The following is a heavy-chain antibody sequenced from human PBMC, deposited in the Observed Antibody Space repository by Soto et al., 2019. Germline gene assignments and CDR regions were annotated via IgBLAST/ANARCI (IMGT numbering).Heavy chain of an antibody. CDR1: GASISTYY. CDR2: IYYSGIT. D-gene: IGHD3-9*01. J-gene: IGHJ4*02. Sequence: QVQLQESGPGLVKPSETLSLTCTVSGASISTYYWSWIRQPPGKGLDWIGYIYYSGITNYNPSLKSRVTISVDTSKNQFSLGLSSVTAADTAVYYCARHWHHDILTGYYTFDYWGQGALVTVSS. CDR3: ARHWHHDILTGYYTFDY. V-gene: IGHV4-59*08.